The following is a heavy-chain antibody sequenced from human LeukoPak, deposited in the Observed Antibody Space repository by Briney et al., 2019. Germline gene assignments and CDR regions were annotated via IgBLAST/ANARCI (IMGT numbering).Heavy chain of an antibody. Sequence: ASVKVSCKASGYTFTSYGISWVRQAPGQGLEWMGWIGAYNGNTNYAQKLQGRVTMTTGTSTSTAYMELRSLRSDDTAVYYCARGSQWIQLCRYFDYWGQGTLVTVSS. J-gene: IGHJ4*02. CDR3: ARGSQWIQLCRYFDY. CDR1: GYTFTSYG. CDR2: IGAYNGNT. D-gene: IGHD5-18*01. V-gene: IGHV1-18*01.